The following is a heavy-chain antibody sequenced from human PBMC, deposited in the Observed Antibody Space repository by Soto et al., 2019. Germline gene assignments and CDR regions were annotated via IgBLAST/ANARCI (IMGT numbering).Heavy chain of an antibody. CDR2: ISAHNGDT. Sequence: SVKGSCKASGYSFATYGFSWVRHAPGQGLECVGWISAHNGDTHYSQKFQGRVTLTTDTSTNTGYVELRSLTSDDTAVYFCATEPIYYNDGSGYYPLGHWGQGTLVTVSS. CDR3: ATEPIYYNDGSGYYPLGH. J-gene: IGHJ4*02. CDR1: GYSFATYG. D-gene: IGHD3-22*01. V-gene: IGHV1-18*04.